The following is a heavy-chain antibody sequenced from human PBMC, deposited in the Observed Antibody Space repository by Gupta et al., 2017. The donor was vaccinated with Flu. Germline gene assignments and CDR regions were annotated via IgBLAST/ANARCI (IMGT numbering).Heavy chain of an antibody. CDR3: ARDPSTSYYFDQ. V-gene: IGHV1-2*02. CDR2: IDPKRGVT. D-gene: IGHD2/OR15-2a*01. Sequence: VKLTHSGSEVKMPEASVKVSCKYSGYTFTAYYMQWVRQATGHGLAWMGWIDPKRGVTKYAQKFQDGVTMTRDTSISTVDIELSSLTSDDTAVYSCARDPSTSYYFDQLGQGTLVTVSS. J-gene: IGHJ4*02. CDR1: GYTFTAYY.